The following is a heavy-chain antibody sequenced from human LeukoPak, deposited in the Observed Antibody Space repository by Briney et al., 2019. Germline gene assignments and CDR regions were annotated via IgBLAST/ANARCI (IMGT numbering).Heavy chain of an antibody. CDR3: ARSGNYYDSSGYNY. D-gene: IGHD3-22*01. CDR1: GGSISSYY. J-gene: IGHJ4*02. CDR2: IYTSGST. Sequence: PSETLSLTCTVSGGSISSYYWSWIRQPPGKGLEWIGHIYTSGSTNYNPSLKSRVTISVDTSKNQFSLKLSSVTAADTAVYYCARSGNYYDSSGYNYWGQGILVTVSS. V-gene: IGHV4-59*01.